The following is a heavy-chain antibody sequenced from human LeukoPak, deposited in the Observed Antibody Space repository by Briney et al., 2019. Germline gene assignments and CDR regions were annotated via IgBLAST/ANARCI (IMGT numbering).Heavy chain of an antibody. CDR2: IYYSGST. D-gene: IGHD5-12*01. J-gene: IGHJ6*02. CDR1: GGSISSYY. Sequence: PSETLSLTCTVSGGSISSYYWSWIRQPPGKGLEWIGYIYYSGSTNYNPSLKSRVTISVDTSKNQFSLKLSSVTAADTAVYYCARQEVYSGYDGQQYYYYGMDVWGQGTTVTVSS. V-gene: IGHV4-59*08. CDR3: ARQEVYSGYDGQQYYYYGMDV.